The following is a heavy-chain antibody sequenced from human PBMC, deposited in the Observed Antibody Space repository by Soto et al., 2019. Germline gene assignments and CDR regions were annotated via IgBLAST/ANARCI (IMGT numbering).Heavy chain of an antibody. D-gene: IGHD1-7*01. V-gene: IGHV4-34*01. J-gene: IGHJ1*01. CDR2: INHSGST. Sequence: SETLSLTCSVYGGSFSDYYWSWIRQPPGKGLEWIGEINHSGSTNYNPSLKSRVTISVHTSKNQFSLNLQSATAADTALYYCARETGENWTYEAHWGPGTLVTVSS. CDR3: ARETGENWTYEAH. CDR1: GGSFSDYY.